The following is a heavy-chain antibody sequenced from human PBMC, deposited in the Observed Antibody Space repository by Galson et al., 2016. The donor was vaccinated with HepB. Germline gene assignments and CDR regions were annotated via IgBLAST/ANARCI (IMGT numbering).Heavy chain of an antibody. CDR1: GGSISSHY. Sequence: ETLSLTCTVSGGSISSHYWSWIRQPPGKGLEWIGYIYHSGDTNYNPSLKSRVTISVDTSKIHFFLELNSVTAADTAVYYCARGARFDAFDIWGHGTVVTVS. CDR2: IYHSGDT. CDR3: ARGARFDAFDI. J-gene: IGHJ3*02. V-gene: IGHV4-59*11.